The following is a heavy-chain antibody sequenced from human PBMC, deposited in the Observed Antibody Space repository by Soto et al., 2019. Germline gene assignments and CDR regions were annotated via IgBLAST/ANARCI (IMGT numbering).Heavy chain of an antibody. V-gene: IGHV1-69*08. J-gene: IGHJ4*02. CDR1: GGTFSSYT. D-gene: IGHD2-21*01. CDR3: ARDPSAGDSAGY. CDR2: IIPILGIA. Sequence: QVQLVQSGAEVKKPGSSVKVSCKASGGTFSSYTISWVRQAPGQGLEWMGRIIPILGIANYAQKFQGRVTITADKSTRTAYMELSILRSEDTAVYYCARDPSAGDSAGYWGQGTLVTVSS.